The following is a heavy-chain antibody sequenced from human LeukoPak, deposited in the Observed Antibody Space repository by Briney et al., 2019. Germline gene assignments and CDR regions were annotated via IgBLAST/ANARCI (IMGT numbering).Heavy chain of an antibody. CDR2: IYYSGST. Sequence: SETLSLTCTVSGGSISSSNYYWGWIRQPPGKGLEWIGSIYYSGSTYDNPSLKSRVTISVDTSKNQFSLNLSSVTAADTAMYYCARAVGTSRNFFDYWGQGTLVTVSS. D-gene: IGHD4-23*01. V-gene: IGHV4-39*07. CDR1: GGSISSSNYY. CDR3: ARAVGTSRNFFDY. J-gene: IGHJ4*02.